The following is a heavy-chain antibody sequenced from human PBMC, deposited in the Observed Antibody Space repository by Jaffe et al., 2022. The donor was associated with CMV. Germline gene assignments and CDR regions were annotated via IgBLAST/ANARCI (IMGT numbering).Heavy chain of an antibody. CDR2: IYYSGST. Sequence: QLQLQESGPGLVKPSETLSLTCTVSGGSISSSSYYWGWIRQPPGKGLEWIGSIYYSGSTYYNPSLKSRVTISVDTSKNQFSLKLSSVTAADTAVYYCARHQGSSSSSHRLPIDYWGQGTLVTVSS. V-gene: IGHV4-39*01. D-gene: IGHD6-6*01. J-gene: IGHJ4*02. CDR3: ARHQGSSSSSHRLPIDY. CDR1: GGSISSSSYY.